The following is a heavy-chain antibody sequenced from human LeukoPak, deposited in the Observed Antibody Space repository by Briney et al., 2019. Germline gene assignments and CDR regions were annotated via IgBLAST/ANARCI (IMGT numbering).Heavy chain of an antibody. D-gene: IGHD6-6*01. V-gene: IGHV3-30-3*01. Sequence: PGGSLRLSCAASGFTVSSNYMSWVRQAPGKGLEWVAVISYEGSNKYYADSVKGRFTISRDNSKNTLYLQMNSLRAEDTAVYYCARASIAARPSAFDIWGQGTMVTVSS. CDR3: ARASIAARPSAFDI. CDR1: GFTVSSNY. CDR2: ISYEGSNK. J-gene: IGHJ3*02.